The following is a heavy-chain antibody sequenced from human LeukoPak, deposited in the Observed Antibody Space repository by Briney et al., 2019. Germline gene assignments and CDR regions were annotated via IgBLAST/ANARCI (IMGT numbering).Heavy chain of an antibody. J-gene: IGHJ4*02. CDR3: ARGQEYSYGLQISPYYFDY. CDR2: IIPIFGTA. V-gene: IGHV1-69*13. Sequence: ASVKVSCKASGGTFSSYAISWVRQAPGQGLEWMGGIIPIFGTANYAQKFQGRVTITADESTSTAYMELSSLRSEDTAVYYCARGQEYSYGLQISPYYFDYWGQGTLVTVSS. CDR1: GGTFSSYA. D-gene: IGHD5-18*01.